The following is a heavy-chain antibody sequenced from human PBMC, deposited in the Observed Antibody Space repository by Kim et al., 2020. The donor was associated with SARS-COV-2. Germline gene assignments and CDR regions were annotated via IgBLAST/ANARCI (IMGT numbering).Heavy chain of an antibody. CDR3: ARGRTWYNSAFDY. D-gene: IGHD1-20*01. J-gene: IGHJ4*02. V-gene: IGHV3-74*01. Sequence: SYADSVKGRFTIYRDNAKNTLYLQMNSLRAEDTAVYYCARGRTWYNSAFDYWGQGTLVTVSS.